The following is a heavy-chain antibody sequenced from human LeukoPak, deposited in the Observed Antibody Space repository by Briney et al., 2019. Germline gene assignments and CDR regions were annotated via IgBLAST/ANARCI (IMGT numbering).Heavy chain of an antibody. Sequence: GGSLRLSCAASGFTFSSYAMSWVRQAPGKGLEWVSAISGSGGNTYYADSVKGRFTISRDNSKNTLYLQMNSLRAEDTAVYYCAKSPASIAAAGGVDYWGQGALVTVSS. D-gene: IGHD6-13*01. J-gene: IGHJ4*02. CDR3: AKSPASIAAAGGVDY. CDR1: GFTFSSYA. CDR2: ISGSGGNT. V-gene: IGHV3-23*01.